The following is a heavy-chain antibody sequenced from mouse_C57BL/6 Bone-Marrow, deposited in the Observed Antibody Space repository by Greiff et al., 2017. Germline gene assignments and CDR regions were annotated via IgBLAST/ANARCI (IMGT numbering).Heavy chain of an antibody. Sequence: QVQLKESGAELVKPGASVKMSCKASGYTFTTYPIEWMMQNHGKSLEWIGNFHPYNDDTKYNEKFKGKATLTVEKSSSTVYLELSRLTSDDSAVYYCARGGNYGGYYFDYWGQGTTLTVSS. CDR1: GYTFTTYP. V-gene: IGHV1-47*01. CDR3: ARGGNYGGYYFDY. CDR2: FHPYNDDT. J-gene: IGHJ2*01. D-gene: IGHD2-1*01.